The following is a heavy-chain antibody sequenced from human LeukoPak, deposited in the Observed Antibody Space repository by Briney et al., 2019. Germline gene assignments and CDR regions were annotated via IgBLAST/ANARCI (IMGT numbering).Heavy chain of an antibody. CDR1: GGTFSSYA. J-gene: IGHJ6*03. CDR2: MNPNSGNT. Sequence: ASVKVSCKASGGTFSSYAISWVRQAPGQGLEWMGWMNPNSGNTGYAQKFQGRVTITRNTSISTAYMELSSLRSEDTAVYYCARGAMVRKYYYYYYYMDVWGKGTTVTVSS. CDR3: ARGAMVRKYYYYYYYMDV. V-gene: IGHV1-8*03. D-gene: IGHD4/OR15-4a*01.